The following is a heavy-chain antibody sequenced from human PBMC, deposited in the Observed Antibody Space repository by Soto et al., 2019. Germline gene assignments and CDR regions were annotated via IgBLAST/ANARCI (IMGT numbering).Heavy chain of an antibody. CDR1: GFTFSSYA. Sequence: EVQLLESGGGLVQPGGSLRLSCAASGFTFSSYAMSWVRQAPGKGLEWVSAISGSGGSTYYADSVKGRFTISRDNSKNTLYLQMNSLRAEDTAVYYCAKLRGNKEGRIGAFDIWGQGAMVTVSS. J-gene: IGHJ3*02. CDR3: AKLRGNKEGRIGAFDI. D-gene: IGHD2-15*01. CDR2: ISGSGGST. V-gene: IGHV3-23*01.